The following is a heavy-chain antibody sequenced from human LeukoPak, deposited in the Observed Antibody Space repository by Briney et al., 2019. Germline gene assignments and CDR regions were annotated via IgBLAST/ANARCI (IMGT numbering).Heavy chain of an antibody. D-gene: IGHD2-2*01. CDR2: IMLDGSEK. CDR3: ARSDNAAHDY. CDR1: GFTLSSSS. V-gene: IGHV3-7*01. J-gene: IGHJ4*02. Sequence: GGSLRLSCAATGFTLSSSSMDWVRQAPGKGPEWVANIMLDGSEKYNVDSVKGRFTISRDNAKNSLYLQMNSLRADDTAVYYCARSDNAAHDYWGQGTLVTVSS.